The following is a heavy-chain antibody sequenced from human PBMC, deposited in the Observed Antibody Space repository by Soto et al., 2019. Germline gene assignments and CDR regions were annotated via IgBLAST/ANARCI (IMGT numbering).Heavy chain of an antibody. Sequence: GESLKISCKGSGYSFTSYWISWVRQMPGKGLEWMGRIGPSDSYTNYSPSFQGHVTISADKSISTAYLQWSSLKASDTAMYYCARHRYSSSWYEGDYYGMDVWGQGTTVTVSS. CDR2: IGPSDSYT. CDR1: GYSFTSYW. CDR3: ARHRYSSSWYEGDYYGMDV. J-gene: IGHJ6*02. V-gene: IGHV5-10-1*01. D-gene: IGHD6-13*01.